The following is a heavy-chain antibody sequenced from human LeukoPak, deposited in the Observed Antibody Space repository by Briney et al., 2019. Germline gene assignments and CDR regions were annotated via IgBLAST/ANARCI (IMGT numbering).Heavy chain of an antibody. Sequence: GGSLRLSCAASGFTFSSYGMHWVRQAPGKGLEWVAVISYDGSNKHYADSVKGRFTISRDNSKNTLYLQMNSLRAEDTAVYYCAKDPTTHAVLRFTYYFDYWGQGTLVTVSS. J-gene: IGHJ4*02. CDR2: ISYDGSNK. CDR3: AKDPTTHAVLRFTYYFDY. V-gene: IGHV3-30*18. D-gene: IGHD3-3*01. CDR1: GFTFSSYG.